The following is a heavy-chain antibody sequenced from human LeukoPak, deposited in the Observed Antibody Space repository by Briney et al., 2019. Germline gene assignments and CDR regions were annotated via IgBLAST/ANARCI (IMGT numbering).Heavy chain of an antibody. D-gene: IGHD2-21*02. V-gene: IGHV3-9*01. Sequence: GGSLRLSCAASGFTFDDYAMHWVRQAPGKGLEWVSGISWNSGSIGYADSVKGRFTISRDNAKNSLYLQMNSLTTEDTAVYYCAKVASVTCPWGQGTLVTVSS. J-gene: IGHJ5*02. CDR3: AKVASVTCP. CDR1: GFTFDDYA. CDR2: ISWNSGSI.